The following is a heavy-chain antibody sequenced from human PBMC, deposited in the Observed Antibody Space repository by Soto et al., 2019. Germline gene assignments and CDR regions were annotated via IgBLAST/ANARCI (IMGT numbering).Heavy chain of an antibody. CDR3: ARNFERELLMWGWFDP. J-gene: IGHJ5*02. V-gene: IGHV1-18*01. Sequence: ASVKVSCKASGYTFTSYGISWVRQAPGQGLEWMGWISAYNGNTNYAQKPQGRVTMTTDTSTSTAYMELRSLRSDETAVYYCARNFERELLMWGWFDPWGQGTLVTVSS. CDR2: ISAYNGNT. CDR1: GYTFTSYG. D-gene: IGHD1-26*01.